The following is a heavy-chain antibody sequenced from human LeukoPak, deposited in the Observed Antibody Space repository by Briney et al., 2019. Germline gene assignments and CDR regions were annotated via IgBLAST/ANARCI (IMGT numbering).Heavy chain of an antibody. CDR1: GGSISSSSYY. J-gene: IGHJ4*02. CDR2: IYYSGST. D-gene: IGHD3-9*01. CDR3: ARKSWLTSDFDY. V-gene: IGHV4-39*07. Sequence: SETLSLTCTVSGGSISSSSYYWGWIRQPPGKGLEWIGSIYYSGSTNYNPSLKSRVTVSIDTSKNQFSLKLNSVTAADTAVYYCARKSWLTSDFDYWGQGTLVTVSS.